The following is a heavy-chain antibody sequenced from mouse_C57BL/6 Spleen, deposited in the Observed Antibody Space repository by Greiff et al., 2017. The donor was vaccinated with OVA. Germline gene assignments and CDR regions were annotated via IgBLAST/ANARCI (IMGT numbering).Heavy chain of an antibody. J-gene: IGHJ3*01. CDR3: AQGEKF. V-gene: IGHV1-50*01. Sequence: QVQLQQPGAELVKPGASVKLSCKASGYTFTSYWMQWVKQRPGKGLEWIGEIDPSDSYTNYNHKFKGKATLTVDTSSSTAYMQLSSLTSEDSAVYYCAQGEKFWGQGTLVTVSA. CDR2: IDPSDSYT. CDR1: GYTFTSYW.